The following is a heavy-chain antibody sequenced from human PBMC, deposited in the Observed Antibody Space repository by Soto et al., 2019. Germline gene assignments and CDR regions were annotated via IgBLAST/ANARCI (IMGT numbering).Heavy chain of an antibody. CDR3: ARDQIRGYGMDV. CDR2: IYSGGST. J-gene: IGHJ6*02. Sequence: GSLRLSCAASGFTVSSNYMSWVRQAPGKGLEWVSVIYSGGSTYYADSVKGRFTISRDNSKNTLYLQMNSLRAEDTAVYYCARDQIRGYGMDVWGQGTTVTVSS. V-gene: IGHV3-53*01. CDR1: GFTVSSNY.